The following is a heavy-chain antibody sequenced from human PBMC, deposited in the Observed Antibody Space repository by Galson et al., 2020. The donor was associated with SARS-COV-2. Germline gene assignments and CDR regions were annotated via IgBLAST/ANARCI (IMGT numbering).Heavy chain of an antibody. V-gene: IGHV4-38-2*01. CDR1: GYSISSGYY. D-gene: IGHD3-9*01. Sequence: SETLSLICAVSGYSISSGYYWGWIRQPPGKGLEWIGSIYHSGSTYYNPSLKSRVTISVDTSKNQFSLKLSSVTAADTAVYYCARLDILTGAFDYWGQGTLVTVSS. J-gene: IGHJ4*02. CDR3: ARLDILTGAFDY. CDR2: IYHSGST.